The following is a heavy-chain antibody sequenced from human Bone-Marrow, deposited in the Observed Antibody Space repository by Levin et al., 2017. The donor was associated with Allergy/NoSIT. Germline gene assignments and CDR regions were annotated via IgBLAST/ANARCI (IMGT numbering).Heavy chain of an antibody. D-gene: IGHD3-10*01. J-gene: IGHJ5*02. V-gene: IGHV5-51*06. Sequence: GGSLRLSCKGSGYNFGNYWIGWVRLMPGKGLEWMGVIYPGDSDTRYSPSFQGQVTISADKSISTAYLQWSSLKASDSGIYYCARRGPSQGWFDPWGQGTLVTVSS. CDR2: IYPGDSDT. CDR3: ARRGPSQGWFDP. CDR1: GYNFGNYW.